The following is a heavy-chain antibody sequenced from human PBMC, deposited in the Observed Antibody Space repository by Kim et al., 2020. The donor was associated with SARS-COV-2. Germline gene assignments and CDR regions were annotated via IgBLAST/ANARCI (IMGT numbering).Heavy chain of an antibody. J-gene: IGHJ6*02. CDR2: IYPGDSDT. CDR1: GYSFTSYW. D-gene: IGHD6-19*01. Sequence: GESLKISCKGSGYSFTSYWIGWVRQMPGKGLEWMGIIYPGDSDTRYSPSFQGQVTISADKSISTAYLQWSSLKASDTAMYYCARQGKAVAGTYYYYGMDVWGQGTTVTVYS. V-gene: IGHV5-51*01. CDR3: ARQGKAVAGTYYYYGMDV.